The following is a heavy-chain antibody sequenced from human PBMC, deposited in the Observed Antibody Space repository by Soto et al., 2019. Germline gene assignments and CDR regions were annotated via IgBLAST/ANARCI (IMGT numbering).Heavy chain of an antibody. Sequence: GGSLGLSCAAYGFTFSGSAMHWVRQASGKGLEWVGRIRSKANSYATAYAASVKGRFTISRDDSKNTAYLQMNSLKTEDTAVYYCTRPAYYYGSGILVQYEYYYYFLDVWGKGTTVTVSS. CDR3: TRPAYYYGSGILVQYEYYYYFLDV. CDR1: GFTFSGSA. J-gene: IGHJ6*03. D-gene: IGHD3-10*01. V-gene: IGHV3-73*01. CDR2: IRSKANSYAT.